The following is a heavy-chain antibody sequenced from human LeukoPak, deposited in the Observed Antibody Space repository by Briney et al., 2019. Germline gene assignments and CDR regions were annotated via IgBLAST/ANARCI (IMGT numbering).Heavy chain of an antibody. D-gene: IGHD3-10*01. CDR2: IWYDGSNK. CDR1: GFTFSSYG. J-gene: IGHJ4*02. CDR3: AKGPYGSGSYYLDY. Sequence: GGSLRLSCAASGFTFSSYGMHWVRQAPGKGLEWVAVIWYDGSNKYYADSVKGRFTISRDNSKNTLYLQMNSLRAEDTAVYYCAKGPYGSGSYYLDYWGQGTLVTVSS. V-gene: IGHV3-33*06.